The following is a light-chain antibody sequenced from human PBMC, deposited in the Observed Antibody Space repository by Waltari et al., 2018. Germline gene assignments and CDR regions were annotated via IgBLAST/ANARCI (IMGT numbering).Light chain of an antibody. V-gene: IGLV1-47*01. CDR1: SSTIGSNN. CDR2: RNN. Sequence: QSVLTQPPQASGTPGQRVTISSSGSSSTIGSNNVYWYQQPPGTAPKLLLYRNNQRPSGVPDRFSGSKSGPSASLAISGLRSEDEADYYCAAWDYSLSAFNVVFGGGTKLTVL. CDR3: AAWDYSLSAFNVV. J-gene: IGLJ2*01.